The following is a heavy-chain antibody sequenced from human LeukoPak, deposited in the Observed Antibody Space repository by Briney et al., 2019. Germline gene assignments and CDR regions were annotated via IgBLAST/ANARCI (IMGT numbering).Heavy chain of an antibody. CDR3: AKDGMATISYYFDY. D-gene: IGHD5-24*01. Sequence: GGSLRLSCAASGFTFSSYSMNWVRQAPGKGLEWVSSISSSSSYIYYADSVKGRFTISRDNSKNTLYLQMNSLGAEDTAVYYCAKDGMATISYYFDYWGQGTLVTVSS. V-gene: IGHV3-21*04. J-gene: IGHJ4*02. CDR1: GFTFSSYS. CDR2: ISSSSSYI.